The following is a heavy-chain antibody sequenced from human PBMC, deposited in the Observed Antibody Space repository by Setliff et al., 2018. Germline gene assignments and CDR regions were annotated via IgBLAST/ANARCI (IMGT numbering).Heavy chain of an antibody. CDR3: TRYNTILGATDH. J-gene: IGHJ5*02. CDR1: VGSLNSGSYY. CDR2: LHTSGST. V-gene: IGHV4-61*02. Sequence: SETLSLTCAVSVGSLNSGSYYWSWIRQSTERGLEWLGRLHTSGSTTYNPALNSRVTISVDTSTNQFSLRLTSLTAADTAVYFCTRYNTILGATDHWGQGTLVTVSS. D-gene: IGHD1-26*01.